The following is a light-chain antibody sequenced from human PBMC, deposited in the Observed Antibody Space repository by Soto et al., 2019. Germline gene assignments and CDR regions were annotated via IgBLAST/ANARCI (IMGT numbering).Light chain of an antibody. J-gene: IGKJ3*01. CDR1: QSVGRN. CDR3: QEYSKWPLFT. V-gene: IGKV3-15*01. CDR2: AAS. Sequence: EIVVTQSPGILSVSPGDRATLSCRASQSVGRNLAWYQQKPGQAPTLLIYAASTRATGLPARFSGSGSGTDFTLHIISLKSEDFAVYYFQEYSKWPLFTFGPGTRVDIK.